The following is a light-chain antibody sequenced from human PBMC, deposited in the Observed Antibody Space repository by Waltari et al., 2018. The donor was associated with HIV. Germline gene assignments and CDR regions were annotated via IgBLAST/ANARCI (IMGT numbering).Light chain of an antibody. CDR1: QSLLHRDGKTY. Sequence: DIVMTQTPLSLSVTPGQPASISCTSSQSLLHRDGKTYLYWYLQRPGQPPQPLMYEVSTRFAGVPDRFSGSGSGTDFTLRISRVEAEDVGVYYCMQTVQLSWTFGQGTKVQIK. J-gene: IGKJ1*01. V-gene: IGKV2D-29*01. CDR3: MQTVQLSWT. CDR2: EVS.